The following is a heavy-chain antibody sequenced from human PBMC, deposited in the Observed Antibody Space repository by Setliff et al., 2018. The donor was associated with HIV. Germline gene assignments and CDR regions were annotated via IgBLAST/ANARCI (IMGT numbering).Heavy chain of an antibody. CDR2: IYYSGST. CDR1: GGSISSSSDY. CDR3: AREYCSAGSCYSGR. V-gene: IGHV4-39*02. D-gene: IGHD2-15*01. J-gene: IGHJ4*02. Sequence: SETLSLTCTVSGGSISSSSDYWGWIRQPPGKGLEWIGYIYYSGSTYYNPSLKSRITISVDTSKNQFSLKLSSVTAADTAVYYCAREYCSAGSCYSGRWGQGMLGTVSS.